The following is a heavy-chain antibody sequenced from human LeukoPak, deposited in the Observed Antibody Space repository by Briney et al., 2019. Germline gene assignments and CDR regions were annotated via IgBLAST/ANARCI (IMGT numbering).Heavy chain of an antibody. CDR1: GGSISSYY. J-gene: IGHJ4*02. V-gene: IGHV4-59*01. Sequence: SETLSLTCTVSGGSISSYYWSWIRQPPGKGLEWIGYIYYSGSTNYNPSLESRVTISVDTSKNQFSLKLSSVTAADTAVYYCASGPTYYYDSSGYIFFDYWGQGTLVTVSS. D-gene: IGHD3-22*01. CDR2: IYYSGST. CDR3: ASGPTYYYDSSGYIFFDY.